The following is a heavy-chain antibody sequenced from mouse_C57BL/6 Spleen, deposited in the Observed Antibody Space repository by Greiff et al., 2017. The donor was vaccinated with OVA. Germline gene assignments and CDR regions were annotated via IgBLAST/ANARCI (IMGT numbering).Heavy chain of an antibody. V-gene: IGHV5-6*02. D-gene: IGHD2-4*01. J-gene: IGHJ2*01. CDR2: ISSGGSYT. Sequence: DVMLVESGGDLVKPGGSLKLSCAASGFTFSSYGMSWVRQTPDKRLEWVATISSGGSYTYYPDSVKGRFTISRDNAKNTLYLQMRSLKSEDTAMYYCARHDHVITTVDYWCRGTTLTVSS. CDR3: ARHDHVITTVDY. CDR1: GFTFSSYG.